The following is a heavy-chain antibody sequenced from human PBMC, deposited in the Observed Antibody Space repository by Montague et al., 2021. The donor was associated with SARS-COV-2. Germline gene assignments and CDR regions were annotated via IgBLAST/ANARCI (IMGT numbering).Heavy chain of an antibody. CDR1: GGSISSSSYY. CDR3: ARVGREQLVRLSGMDV. CDR2: IYYSGST. V-gene: IGHV4-39*07. J-gene: IGHJ6*02. Sequence: SETLSLTCTVSGGSISSSSYYWGWIRQPPGKGLEWIGSIYYSGSTYYKPSLKSRVTISVDTSKNQCSLKLSSVTAADTAVYYCARVGREQLVRLSGMDVWGQGTTVTVSS. D-gene: IGHD6-13*01.